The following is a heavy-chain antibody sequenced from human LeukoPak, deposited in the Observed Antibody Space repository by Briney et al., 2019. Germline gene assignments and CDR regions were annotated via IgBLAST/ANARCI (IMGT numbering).Heavy chain of an antibody. Sequence: GGSLRLSCAASGFTFSNYWMSWVRQAPWKGREWVANIKQDGSKKYYVDSVKARFTISRDIAKNSLYLQMNSLRAEDTAVYYCARVYSWGCGSGYDVVWGQGNLVTVSS. CDR2: IKQDGSKK. D-gene: IGHD3-3*01. J-gene: IGHJ4*02. CDR3: ARVYSWGCGSGYDVV. V-gene: IGHV3-7*01. CDR1: GFTFSNYW.